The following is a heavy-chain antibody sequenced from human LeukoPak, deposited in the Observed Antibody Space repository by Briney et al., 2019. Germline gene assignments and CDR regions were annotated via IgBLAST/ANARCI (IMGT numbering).Heavy chain of an antibody. J-gene: IGHJ4*02. CDR2: ISSEGSNK. D-gene: IGHD5-18*01. CDR3: ARDSPVDTAMRVTDY. CDR1: GFTFSSYA. V-gene: IGHV3-30*04. Sequence: GRSLRLSCAASGFTFSSYAMHWVRQAPGQGLEWVGVISSEGSNKYYADSVKGGVTISRDNSKTTLQLQMNSQRAEDTAVYYGARDSPVDTAMRVTDYWGQGTLVTVSS.